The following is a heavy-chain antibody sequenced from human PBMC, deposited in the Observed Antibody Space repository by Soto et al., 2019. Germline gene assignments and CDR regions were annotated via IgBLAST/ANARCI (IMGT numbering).Heavy chain of an antibody. D-gene: IGHD6-19*01. CDR3: TTNLAVAGGGEAFDI. Sequence: PSQTLSLTCAISGDSVSSNSAAWNWIRQSPSRGLEWLGRTYYRSKWYNDYAVSVKSRITIDPDTSKNQFSLQLNSVTPEDTAVYYCTTNLAVAGGGEAFDIWGQGTMVTVSS. V-gene: IGHV6-1*01. J-gene: IGHJ3*02. CDR1: GDSVSSNSAA. CDR2: TYYRSKWYN.